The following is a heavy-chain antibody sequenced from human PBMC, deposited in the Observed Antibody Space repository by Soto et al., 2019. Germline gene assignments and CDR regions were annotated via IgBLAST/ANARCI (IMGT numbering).Heavy chain of an antibody. Sequence: ASVKVSCKPSGYTFTGYYMHWVRQAPGQGLEWMGWINPNSGGTNDAQKFQGSVTMTRDTSISTAYMELSRLRSDDTAVYYCAMPHLEKGYSYGSVECWGQGTLVSVSS. D-gene: IGHD5-18*01. CDR3: AMPHLEKGYSYGSVEC. CDR2: INPNSGGT. V-gene: IGHV1-2*02. J-gene: IGHJ4*02. CDR1: GYTFTGYY.